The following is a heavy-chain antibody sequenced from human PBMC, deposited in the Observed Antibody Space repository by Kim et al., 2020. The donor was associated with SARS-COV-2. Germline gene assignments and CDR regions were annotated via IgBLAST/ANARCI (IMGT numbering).Heavy chain of an antibody. CDR2: ISSSGSTI. V-gene: IGHV3-48*03. CDR3: ARDLGERLWFGGYGMDV. J-gene: IGHJ6*02. CDR1: GFTFGSYE. D-gene: IGHD3-10*01. Sequence: GGSLRLSCAASGFTFGSYEMNWVRQAPGKGLEWVSYISSSGSTIYYADSVKGRFTISRDNAKNSLYLQMNSLRAEDTAVYYCARDLGERLWFGGYGMDVWGQGTTVTVSS.